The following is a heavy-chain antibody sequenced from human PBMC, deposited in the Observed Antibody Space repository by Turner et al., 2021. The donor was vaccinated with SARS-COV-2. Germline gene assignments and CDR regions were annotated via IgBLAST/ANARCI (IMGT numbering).Heavy chain of an antibody. CDR1: GFTFSGYG. CDR2: ISYDGSNK. J-gene: IGHJ4*02. D-gene: IGHD2-15*01. V-gene: IGHV3-30*18. CDR3: AKGGGPYCSGGSCYPGSFDY. Sequence: QVQLVESGGGVVQPGRSRRLSCAASGFTFSGYGMHWVRQAPGKGLEWVAVISYDGSNKYYGDSVKGRFTISRDNSKNTLYLQMNSLRAEDTAVYYCAKGGGPYCSGGSCYPGSFDYWGQGTLVTVSS.